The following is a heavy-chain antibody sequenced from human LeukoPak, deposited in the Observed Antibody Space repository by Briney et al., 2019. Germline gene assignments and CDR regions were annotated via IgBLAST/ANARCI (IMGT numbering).Heavy chain of an antibody. J-gene: IGHJ3*02. V-gene: IGHV3-30*02. Sequence: GGALRLSCAASGFTFSSYGMHWVRQAPGKGLEWVAFIRYDGSNKYYADSVKGRFTISRDNSKNTLYLQMNSLRAEDTAVYYCAVIQYSSAPPAFDIWGQGTMVTVSS. CDR2: IRYDGSNK. CDR1: GFTFSSYG. D-gene: IGHD6-25*01. CDR3: AVIQYSSAPPAFDI.